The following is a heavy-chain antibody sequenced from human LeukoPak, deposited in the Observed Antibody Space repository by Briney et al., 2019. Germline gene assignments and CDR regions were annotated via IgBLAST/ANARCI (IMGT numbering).Heavy chain of an antibody. J-gene: IGHJ4*02. CDR1: GGSISSGDYY. V-gene: IGHV4-61*08. D-gene: IGHD2-15*01. CDR3: ARGIPEYCSGGSCWRPDY. CDR2: IYYSGST. Sequence: SETLSLTCTVSGGSISSGDYYWSWIRQPPGKGLEWIGYIYYSGSTNYNPSLKSRVTISVDTSKNQFSLKLSSVTAADTAVYYCARGIPEYCSGGSCWRPDYWGQGTLVTVSS.